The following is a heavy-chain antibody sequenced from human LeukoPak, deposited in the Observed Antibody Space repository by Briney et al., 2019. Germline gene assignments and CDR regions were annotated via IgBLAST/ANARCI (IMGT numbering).Heavy chain of an antibody. CDR3: ARDAPARAGVVITSSDAFDI. Sequence: GGSLRLSCAASGFTFSSYWMHWVRQAPGKGLVWVSRINSDGSSTSYADSVKGRFTISRDNAKNTLYLEMNSLRAEDTAVYYCARDAPARAGVVITSSDAFDIWGQETMVTVSS. V-gene: IGHV3-74*01. CDR1: GFTFSSYW. D-gene: IGHD3-22*01. CDR2: INSDGSST. J-gene: IGHJ3*02.